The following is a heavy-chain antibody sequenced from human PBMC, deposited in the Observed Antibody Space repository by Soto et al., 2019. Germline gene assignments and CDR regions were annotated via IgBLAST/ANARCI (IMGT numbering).Heavy chain of an antibody. CDR2: IYYSGST. CDR1: GGSISSYY. D-gene: IGHD3-3*01. J-gene: IGHJ5*02. CDR3: ARTSAYYDFWSGSETTNWFDP. Sequence: NPSETLSLTCTVSGGSISSYYWSWIRQPPGKGLEWIGYIYYSGSTNYNPSLKSRVTISVDTSKNQFSLKLSSVTAADTAVYYCARTSAYYDFWSGSETTNWFDPWGQGTLVTVSS. V-gene: IGHV4-59*01.